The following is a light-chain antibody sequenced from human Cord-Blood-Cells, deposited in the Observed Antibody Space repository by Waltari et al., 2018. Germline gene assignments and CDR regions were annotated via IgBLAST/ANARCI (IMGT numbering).Light chain of an antibody. J-gene: IGKJ1*01. CDR3: QQYNSYG. Sequence: DLQMTQSPSPLSASVGDRVTITFRASQSISSWLAWYQQKPGKAPKLLIYKASSLESGVPSRFSGSGSGTEFTLTISSLQPDDFATYYCQQYNSYGFGQGTKVEIK. CDR1: QSISSW. CDR2: KAS. V-gene: IGKV1-5*03.